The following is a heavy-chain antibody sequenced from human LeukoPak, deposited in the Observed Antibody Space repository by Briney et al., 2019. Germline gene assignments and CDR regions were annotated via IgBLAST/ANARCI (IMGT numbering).Heavy chain of an antibody. CDR3: ARLVRIIVVPVDASNWFDP. CDR2: IYYSGNT. Sequence: SETLSLTCTVSGGSISSSSYYWGWIRQPPGKGLEWIGRIYYSGNTYYNPSLRSRGTISVDTSKNEFSLKLSSMTAADTAVYYCARLVRIIVVPVDASNWFDPWGQGTLVTVSS. D-gene: IGHD2-2*01. V-gene: IGHV4-39*01. CDR1: GGSISSSSYY. J-gene: IGHJ5*02.